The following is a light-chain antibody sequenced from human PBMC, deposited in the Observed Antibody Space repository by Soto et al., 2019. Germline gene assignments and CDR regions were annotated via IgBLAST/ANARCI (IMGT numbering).Light chain of an antibody. CDR1: QSVGSY. J-gene: IGKJ5*01. V-gene: IGKV3-11*01. CDR2: DAS. Sequence: IVWTQSPGTLSLSPGERSTLSCRASQSVGSYFAWYQQKPGQAPRLLIYDASNRATGIPARFSGSGSGTDCTLTISSLEPEDFAVYYCQQVKTWPITFGQGTRLEI. CDR3: QQVKTWPIT.